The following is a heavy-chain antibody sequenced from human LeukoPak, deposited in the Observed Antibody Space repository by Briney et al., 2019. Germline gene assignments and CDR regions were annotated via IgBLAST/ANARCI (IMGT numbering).Heavy chain of an antibody. J-gene: IGHJ4*02. CDR1: GFTFSSYG. V-gene: IGHV3-48*01. CDR3: AREVRRRAFDY. CDR2: ISSSGNIM. Sequence: GGSLRLSCAASGFTFSSYGMNWVRQAPGKGREWVSTISSSGNIMYYVDSVKGRFTISRDNAKNSMYLQMNNLRVEDTAVYDCAREVRRRAFDYWGQGTLVTVSP.